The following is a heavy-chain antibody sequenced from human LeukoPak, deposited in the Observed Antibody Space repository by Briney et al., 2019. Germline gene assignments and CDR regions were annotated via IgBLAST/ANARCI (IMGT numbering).Heavy chain of an antibody. CDR3: ARDTNWSGSSRVDYGMDV. V-gene: IGHV1-46*01. Sequence: ASVKVSCKASGYTFTGYYMHWVRQAPGQGLEWMGIINPSGGSTSYAQKFQGRVAMTRDTSTSTVYMELSSLRSEDTAVYYCARDTNWSGSSRVDYGMDVWGQGTTVTVSS. CDR1: GYTFTGYY. J-gene: IGHJ6*02. D-gene: IGHD3-3*01. CDR2: INPSGGST.